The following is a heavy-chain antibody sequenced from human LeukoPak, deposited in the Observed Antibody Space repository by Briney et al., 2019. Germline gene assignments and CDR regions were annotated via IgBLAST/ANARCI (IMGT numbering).Heavy chain of an antibody. V-gene: IGHV1-24*01. J-gene: IGHJ4*02. D-gene: IGHD3-9*01. CDR2: FDPEDGET. CDR3: ATVSRRYFDWLFGY. CDR1: GYTLTELS. Sequence: ASVKVSCKVSGYTLTELSMHWVRQAPGKGLEWMGGFDPEDGETIYAQKFQGRVTMTEDTSTDTAYMELSSLRSEDTAVYYCATVSRRYFDWLFGYWGQGTLVTVSS.